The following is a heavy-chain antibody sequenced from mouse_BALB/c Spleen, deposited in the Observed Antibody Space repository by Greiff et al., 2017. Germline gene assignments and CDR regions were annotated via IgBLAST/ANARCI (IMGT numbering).Heavy chain of an antibody. V-gene: IGHV5-6-5*01. CDR1: GFTFSSYA. D-gene: IGHD1-1*01. CDR2: ISSGGST. CDR3: AREGELYYYGSSYYAMDY. Sequence: EVQLVESGGGLVKPGGSLKLSCAASGFTFSSYAMSWVRQTPEKRLEWVASISSGGSTYYPDSVKGRFTISRDNARNILYLQMSSLRSEDTAMYYCAREGELYYYGSSYYAMDYWGQGTSVTVSS. J-gene: IGHJ4*01.